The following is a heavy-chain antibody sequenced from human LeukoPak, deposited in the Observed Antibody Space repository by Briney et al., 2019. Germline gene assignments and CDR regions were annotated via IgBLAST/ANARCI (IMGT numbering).Heavy chain of an antibody. CDR2: INAGNGNT. CDR1: GYTFTSYA. Sequence: ASVKVSCKASGYTFTSYAMHWVRQAPGQRLEWMGWINAGNGNTKYSQKFQGRVTITRDTSASTAYMELSSLRSEDTAVYYCARDRDGDFWSGYIRWYFDYWGQGTLVTVSS. CDR3: ARDRDGDFWSGYIRWYFDY. D-gene: IGHD3-3*01. V-gene: IGHV1-3*01. J-gene: IGHJ4*02.